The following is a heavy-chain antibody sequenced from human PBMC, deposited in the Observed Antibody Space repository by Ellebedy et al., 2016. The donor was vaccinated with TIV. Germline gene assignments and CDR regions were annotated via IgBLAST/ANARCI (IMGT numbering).Heavy chain of an antibody. CDR1: GFTFGSYW. CDR2: IKQDGSEK. J-gene: IGHJ4*02. V-gene: IGHV3-7*01. CDR3: ARGMELAGPCSDY. D-gene: IGHD6-19*01. Sequence: PGGSLRLSCAASGFTFGSYWMSWVRQAPGKGLEWVATIKQDGSEKNYVDSVKGRLAISRDNARSSLYLQMNSLSAEDTAVYYCARGMELAGPCSDYWGQGVLVTVSS.